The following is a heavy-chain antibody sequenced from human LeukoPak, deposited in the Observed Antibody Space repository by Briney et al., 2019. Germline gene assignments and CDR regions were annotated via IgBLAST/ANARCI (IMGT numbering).Heavy chain of an antibody. V-gene: IGHV1-2*02. CDR1: GYTFTGFY. Sequence: ASVTVSCKASGYTFTGFYIHWVRQAPGQGLEWMGWVNPDSGGTNYAQKFQGRVTMTRVTSITTAYMVLTGLKFDDTAMYYCATGYCSDVRCHENDFWGQGTLVTVSS. CDR2: VNPDSGGT. CDR3: ATGYCSDVRCHENDF. J-gene: IGHJ4*02. D-gene: IGHD2-15*01.